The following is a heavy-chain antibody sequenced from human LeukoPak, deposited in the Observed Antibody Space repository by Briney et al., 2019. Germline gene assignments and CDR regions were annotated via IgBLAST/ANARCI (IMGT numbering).Heavy chain of an antibody. CDR3: ARREGSPWYYFDY. V-gene: IGHV3-48*01. CDR1: GFTFSSYS. CDR2: ISSSSSTI. Sequence: GGSLRLSCAASGFTFSSYSMNWVRQAPGKGLEGVSYISSSSSTIYYADSVKGRFTISGDNAKNSLYLQMNSLRAEDTAVYYCARREGSPWYYFDYWGQGTLVTVSS. D-gene: IGHD6-13*01. J-gene: IGHJ4*02.